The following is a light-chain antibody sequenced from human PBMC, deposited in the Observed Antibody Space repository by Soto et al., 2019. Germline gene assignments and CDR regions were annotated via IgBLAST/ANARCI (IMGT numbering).Light chain of an antibody. Sequence: IPLTQSPSSLSASFGDRVTITCQASQDISNYLNWYQQKPGKAPKPLIYDASNLETGVPSRFSGSGSGTDFTFTISSLQPEDIATYYCQQYDNLSITFGQGTGLEIK. V-gene: IGKV1-33*01. CDR1: QDISNY. CDR3: QQYDNLSIT. CDR2: DAS. J-gene: IGKJ5*01.